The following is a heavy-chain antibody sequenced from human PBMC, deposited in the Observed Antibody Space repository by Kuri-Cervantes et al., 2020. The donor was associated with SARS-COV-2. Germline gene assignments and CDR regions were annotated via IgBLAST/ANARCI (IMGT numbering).Heavy chain of an antibody. J-gene: IGHJ6*03. CDR2: INPNSGGT. CDR3: ARDHSSRAPGTPPYYMDV. Sequence: ASVKVSCKASGYTFTGYYMHWVRQAPGQGLEWMGWINPNSGGTNYAQKFQGRVTMTRDTSISTAYMELSSLRSEDTAVYYCARDHSSRAPGTPPYYMDVWGKGTTVTVSS. V-gene: IGHV1-2*02. CDR1: GYTFTGYY. D-gene: IGHD6-13*01.